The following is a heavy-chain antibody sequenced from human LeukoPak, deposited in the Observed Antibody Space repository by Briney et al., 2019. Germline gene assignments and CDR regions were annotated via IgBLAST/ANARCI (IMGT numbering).Heavy chain of an antibody. CDR3: ARQGYCSGGSCPKYYGMDV. J-gene: IGHJ6*02. D-gene: IGHD2-15*01. V-gene: IGHV4-59*08. Sequence: SETLSLTCTVSGGSLSTNYWTWIRQPPGKGLEWIGYIDYSGSTKYNPSLKSRVTISVDTSNNRFSLKLSSVTAADTAVYYCARQGYCSGGSCPKYYGMDVWGQGTTVTVSS. CDR1: GGSLSTNY. CDR2: IDYSGST.